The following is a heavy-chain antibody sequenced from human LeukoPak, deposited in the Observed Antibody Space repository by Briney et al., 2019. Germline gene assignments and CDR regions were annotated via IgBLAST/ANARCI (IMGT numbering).Heavy chain of an antibody. CDR1: GYTFSSYG. D-gene: IGHD6-19*01. Sequence: GGSLRLSCTASGYTFSSYGMHWVRQAPGKGLEWVAVISYDGSNKYYADSVKGRFTISRDNSKNTLYLQMNSLRAEDTAVYYCAKAAYSSDSGTFDYWGQGTLVTVSS. CDR3: AKAAYSSDSGTFDY. J-gene: IGHJ4*02. CDR2: ISYDGSNK. V-gene: IGHV3-30*18.